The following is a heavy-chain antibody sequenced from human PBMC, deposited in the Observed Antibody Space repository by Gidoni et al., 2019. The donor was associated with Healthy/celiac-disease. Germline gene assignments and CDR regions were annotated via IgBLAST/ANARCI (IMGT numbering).Heavy chain of an antibody. CDR3: AKAVETISSSYGMDV. J-gene: IGHJ6*02. D-gene: IGHD6-19*01. CDR1: GFTFSSYA. CDR2: NSGSGGST. V-gene: IGHV3-23*01. Sequence: EVQLLESGGGSVQPGGSLRLSCAASGFTFSSYAMSWVRQAPGKGLGWVSANSGSGGSTYYADSVKGRFTISRDNAKNTLYLQMNSLRAEDTAVYYCAKAVETISSSYGMDVWGQGTTVTVSS.